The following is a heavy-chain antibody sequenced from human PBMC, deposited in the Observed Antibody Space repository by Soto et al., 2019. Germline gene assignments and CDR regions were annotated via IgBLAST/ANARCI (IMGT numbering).Heavy chain of an antibody. CDR2: ISYDGTNK. D-gene: IGHD6-19*01. J-gene: IGHJ6*02. CDR1: GFTFSSYA. V-gene: IGHV3-30*18. CDR3: AKEVQPMYTSAWSNYYYGMDV. Sequence: PGGSLRLSCAASGFTFSSYAMYWVRQAPGKGLECVVVISYDGTNKYYADSVKGRFTISRDDSKNTVYLQMNSLRPEDTAVYYCAKEVQPMYTSAWSNYYYGMDVWGQGTTVTVSS.